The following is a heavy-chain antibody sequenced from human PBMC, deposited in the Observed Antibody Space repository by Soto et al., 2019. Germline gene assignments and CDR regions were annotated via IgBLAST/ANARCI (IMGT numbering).Heavy chain of an antibody. J-gene: IGHJ6*02. CDR2: ISGSGGST. CDR1: GFTFSSYA. CDR3: AKPEEGSRGYRWGSYYYGMDV. V-gene: IGHV3-23*04. Sequence: EVQLVESGGGLVQPGGSLRLSCVVSGFTFSSYAMSWVRQAPGKGLEWVSAISGSGGSTYYADSVKGRFTISRDNSKNTLYLQMNSLRAEDTAVYYCAKPEEGSRGYRWGSYYYGMDVWGQGTTVTVSS. D-gene: IGHD3-16*01.